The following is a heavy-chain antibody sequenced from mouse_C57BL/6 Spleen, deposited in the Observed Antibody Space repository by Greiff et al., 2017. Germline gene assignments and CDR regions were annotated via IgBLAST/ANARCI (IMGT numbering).Heavy chain of an antibody. J-gene: IGHJ2*01. V-gene: IGHV1-42*01. Sequence: VQLQQSGPELVKPGASVKISCKASGYSFTGYYMNWVKQSPEKSLEWIGEINPSTGGTTYNQKFKAKATLTVDKSSSTAYMQLKSLTSEDSAVYYCARRIYYYGSGYFDYWGQGTTLTVSS. CDR2: INPSTGGT. CDR3: ARRIYYYGSGYFDY. D-gene: IGHD1-1*01. CDR1: GYSFTGYY.